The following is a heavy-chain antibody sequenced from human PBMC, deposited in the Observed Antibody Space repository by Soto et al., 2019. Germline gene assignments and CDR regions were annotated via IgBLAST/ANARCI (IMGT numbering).Heavy chain of an antibody. Sequence: GGSLRLSCAASGFTFSNSWMHWVRQAPGKGLVWVARIDYDGSSTTYADSVKGRFTISRDNAKNRVYLQMNSLRVEDTAVYYCATNPTGYSYGFFGYWGQGSLVTVS. CDR3: ATNPTGYSYGFFGY. V-gene: IGHV3-74*03. CDR2: IDYDGSST. J-gene: IGHJ4*02. CDR1: GFTFSNSW. D-gene: IGHD5-18*01.